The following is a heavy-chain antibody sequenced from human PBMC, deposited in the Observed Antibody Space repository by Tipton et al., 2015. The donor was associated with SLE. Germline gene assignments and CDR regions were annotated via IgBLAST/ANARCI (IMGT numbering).Heavy chain of an antibody. CDR2: INPNSGGT. Sequence: QLVQSGSELKKPGASVKISCKASGYTFTRYTINWLRQAPGQGQAPGQGLEWMGWINPNSGGTNYAQKFQGRVTMTRDTSISTAYMELSRLRSDDTAVYFCARAGGNSLALHVWGQGTMVTVSS. J-gene: IGHJ3*01. CDR3: ARAGGNSLALHV. CDR1: GYTFTRYT. V-gene: IGHV1-2*02. D-gene: IGHD4-23*01.